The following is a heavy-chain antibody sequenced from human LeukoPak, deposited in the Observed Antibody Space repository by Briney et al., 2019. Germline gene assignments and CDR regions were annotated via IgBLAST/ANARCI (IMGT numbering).Heavy chain of an antibody. CDR2: INHSGST. V-gene: IGHV4-34*01. J-gene: IGHJ4*02. CDR3: AGCYLGYCSSTSCYGYYFDY. Sequence: PSETLSLTCPVHGGSFSDHYCNWLRQPPGKGLHWIGEINHSGSTNYNPSLKSRVTITEDTSKNQFSLKLSSVTVADMAVYDCAGCYLGYCSSTSCYGYYFDYWGQGTLVTVSS. D-gene: IGHD2-2*01. CDR1: GGSFSDHY.